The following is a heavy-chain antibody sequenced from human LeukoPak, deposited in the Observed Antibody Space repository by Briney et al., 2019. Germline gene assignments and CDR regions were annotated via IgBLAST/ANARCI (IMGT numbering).Heavy chain of an antibody. Sequence: GGSLRLSCAASGFTFSKYAMSWVRQAPGKGLEWVSAISGSDGNTFYADSVKGRFTISRDSSKNTLYLQMNSLRAEDTAVYYCAKAAPYSNTWYDYWGRGTLVTVSS. D-gene: IGHD6-13*01. CDR1: GFTFSKYA. V-gene: IGHV3-23*01. J-gene: IGHJ4*02. CDR3: AKAAPYSNTWYDY. CDR2: ISGSDGNT.